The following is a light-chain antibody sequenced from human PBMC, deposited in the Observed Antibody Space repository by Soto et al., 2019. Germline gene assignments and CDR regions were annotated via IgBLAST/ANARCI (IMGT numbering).Light chain of an antibody. J-gene: IGLJ2*01. Sequence: QSALTQPPSASGSPGQSVTISCTGTSCDVGGYNYVSWYQQHPGKAPKLMIYEVSKRPSGVPDRFSGCKSGNPASLTVSGLQAEDEADYYYSSYAGSNSVVFGGGTKLTVL. CDR3: SSYAGSNSVV. CDR1: SCDVGGYNY. CDR2: EVS. V-gene: IGLV2-8*01.